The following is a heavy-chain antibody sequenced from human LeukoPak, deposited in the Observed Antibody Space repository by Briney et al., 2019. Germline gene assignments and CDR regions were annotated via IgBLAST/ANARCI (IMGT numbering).Heavy chain of an antibody. J-gene: IGHJ4*02. V-gene: IGHV3-21*01. CDR1: GFTFSSYS. D-gene: IGHD3-10*01. CDR2: ISSSSSYI. Sequence: PGGSLRLSCAASGFTFSSYSMNWVRQAPGKGLEWVSSISSSSSYIYYADSVKGRFTISRDNAKNSLYLQMNSLRAEDTAVYYCARVADMVRRVIHYSFDYWGQGTLGTVSS. CDR3: ARVADMVRRVIHYSFDY.